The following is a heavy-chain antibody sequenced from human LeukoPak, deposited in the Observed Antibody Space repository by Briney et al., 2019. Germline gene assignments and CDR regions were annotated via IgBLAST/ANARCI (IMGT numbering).Heavy chain of an antibody. Sequence: GGSLRLSCAASGFTFSSYAMSWVRQAPGQGLEWVSAISGSGGSTYYADSVKGRFTISRDNSKNTLYLQMNSLRAEDTAVYYCAKVLYSSSWYGAFDIWGQGTMVTVSS. V-gene: IGHV3-23*01. J-gene: IGHJ3*02. CDR2: ISGSGGST. D-gene: IGHD6-13*01. CDR1: GFTFSSYA. CDR3: AKVLYSSSWYGAFDI.